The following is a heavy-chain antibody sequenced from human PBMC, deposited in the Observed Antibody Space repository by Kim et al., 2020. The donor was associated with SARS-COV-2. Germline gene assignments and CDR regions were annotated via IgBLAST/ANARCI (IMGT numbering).Heavy chain of an antibody. J-gene: IGHJ6*01. CDR3: AKAVVRGVNYYYYGMDV. Sequence: VKGRFTISRDNPENTLYLKMNSLRPEDTAVYYCAKAVVRGVNYYYYGMDVWGQGTTVAVSS. V-gene: IGHV3-30*02. D-gene: IGHD3-10*01.